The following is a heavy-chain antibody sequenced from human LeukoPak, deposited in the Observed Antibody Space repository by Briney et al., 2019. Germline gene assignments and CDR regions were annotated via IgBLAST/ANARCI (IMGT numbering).Heavy chain of an antibody. Sequence: GGTLRLSCAASGFTFSSYWMHWVRQAPGKGLVWVSRINSDGSSTSYADSVKGRFTISRDNAKNTLYLQMNSLRAEDTAVYYCASQYYYDSSGYYREHDYWGQGTLVTVSS. V-gene: IGHV3-74*01. D-gene: IGHD3-22*01. CDR3: ASQYYYDSSGYYREHDY. CDR1: GFTFSSYW. J-gene: IGHJ4*02. CDR2: INSDGSST.